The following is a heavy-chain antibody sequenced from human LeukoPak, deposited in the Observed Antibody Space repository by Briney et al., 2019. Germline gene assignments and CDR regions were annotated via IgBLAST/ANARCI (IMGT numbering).Heavy chain of an antibody. J-gene: IGHJ6*02. D-gene: IGHD6-13*01. CDR1: GSTFSSYS. Sequence: GGSLRLSCAASGSTFSSYSMNWVRQAPGKGLEWVSSISSSSSYIYYADSVKGRFTISRDNAKNSLYLQMNSLRAEDTAVYYCARGLRQQLVRYYYGMDVWGQGTTVTVSS. V-gene: IGHV3-21*01. CDR3: ARGLRQQLVRYYYGMDV. CDR2: ISSSSSYI.